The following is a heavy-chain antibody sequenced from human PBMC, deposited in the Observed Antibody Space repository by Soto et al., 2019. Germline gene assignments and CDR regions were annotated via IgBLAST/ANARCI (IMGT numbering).Heavy chain of an antibody. CDR1: GGSFSGYY. D-gene: IGHD7-27*01. V-gene: IGHV4-34*01. CDR3: ARGWGRIFDY. J-gene: IGHJ4*02. Sequence: SETLSLTCAVYGGSFSGYYWSWIRQPPGKGLEWIGEINHSGSTNYNPSLKSRVTISVDTSKNQFSLKLSSVTAADTAVYYCARGWGRIFDYWGQGTLVTVS. CDR2: INHSGST.